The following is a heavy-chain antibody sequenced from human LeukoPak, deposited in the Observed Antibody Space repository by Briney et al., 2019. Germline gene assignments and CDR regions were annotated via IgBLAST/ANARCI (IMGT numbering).Heavy chain of an antibody. CDR2: IYYSGST. D-gene: IGHD3-10*01. Sequence: SETLSLTCTVSGASISSYYGSWIRQPPGKGLEWMGYIYYSGSTNYNPSLKSRVTISVDTSKNQFSLKLSSVTAADTAVYYCARFGRGVEPRGAFDIWGQGTMVTVSS. CDR3: ARFGRGVEPRGAFDI. CDR1: GASISSYY. V-gene: IGHV4-59*08. J-gene: IGHJ3*02.